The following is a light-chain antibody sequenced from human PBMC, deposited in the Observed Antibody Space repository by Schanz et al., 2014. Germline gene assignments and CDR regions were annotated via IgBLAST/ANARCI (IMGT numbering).Light chain of an antibody. Sequence: QSVLTQPPSASGTPGQRVTISCSGSNSNIGSNTVHWYRQLPGTAPKLLIYINDQRPSGVPDRFSGSKSGTSASLAISGLQSEDEGDYYCAAWDDSLNGHVAFGGGTKLTVL. CDR3: AAWDDSLNGHVA. J-gene: IGLJ2*01. CDR1: NSNIGSNT. CDR2: IND. V-gene: IGLV1-44*01.